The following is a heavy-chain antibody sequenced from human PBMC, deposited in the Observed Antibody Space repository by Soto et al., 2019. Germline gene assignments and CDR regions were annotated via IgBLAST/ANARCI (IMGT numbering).Heavy chain of an antibody. CDR2: IVPLFSTK. CDR1: GGSFSSYA. J-gene: IGHJ5*02. V-gene: IGHV1-69*01. CDR3: ARSYGSGTYAYLDP. D-gene: IGHD3-10*01. Sequence: QIQLEQSGAEVKNPGSSVKVSCQASGGSFSSYAINWVRQAPGQGLEWMGGIVPLFSTKNYAEKFKGRLTISADESTTTAYMELSSLRSDDTAMYYCARSYGSGTYAYLDPWGQGTRVTVPS.